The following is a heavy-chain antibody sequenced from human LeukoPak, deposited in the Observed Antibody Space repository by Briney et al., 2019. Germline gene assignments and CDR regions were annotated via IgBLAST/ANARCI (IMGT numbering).Heavy chain of an antibody. V-gene: IGHV1-69*04. D-gene: IGHD2-21*02. CDR1: GGTFSSYA. J-gene: IGHJ6*02. CDR2: IIPILGIA. CDR3: ARDEYCGGDCSPLYYYYGMDV. Sequence: SVKDSCKASGGTFSSYAISWVRQAPGQGLEWMGRIIPILGIANYGQKFQGRVTITADKSTSTAYMELSSLRSEDTAVYYCARDEYCGGDCSPLYYYYGMDVWGQGTTVTVSS.